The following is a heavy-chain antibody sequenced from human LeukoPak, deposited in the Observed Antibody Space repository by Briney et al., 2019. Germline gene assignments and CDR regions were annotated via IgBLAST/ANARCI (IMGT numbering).Heavy chain of an antibody. D-gene: IGHD1-7*01. Sequence: GSLRLSCAASGFTLSSYAMSWVPQAPGKGLEGVPVISGSGGSTYYADSVKGRFTISRDNSKNTLYLQMNSLRAEDTAVYYCAKDDGYNWNSCFDYWGQGTLVTVSS. CDR1: GFTLSSYA. CDR2: ISGSGGST. CDR3: AKDDGYNWNSCFDY. J-gene: IGHJ4*02. V-gene: IGHV3-23*01.